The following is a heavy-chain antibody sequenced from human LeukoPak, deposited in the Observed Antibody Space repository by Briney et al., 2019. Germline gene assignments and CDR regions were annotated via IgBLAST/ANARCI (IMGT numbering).Heavy chain of an antibody. J-gene: IGHJ4*02. CDR1: GGSISSSSYY. Sequence: SETLSLTCTVSGGSISSSSYYWGWIRQPPGKGLEWIGSIYYSGSTYYNPSLKSRVTISVDTSKNQFSLKLSSVTAADTAVYYCARLYRVVRGVTTADFDYWGQGTLVTVSS. CDR2: IYYSGST. V-gene: IGHV4-39*01. CDR3: ARLYRVVRGVTTADFDY. D-gene: IGHD3-10*01.